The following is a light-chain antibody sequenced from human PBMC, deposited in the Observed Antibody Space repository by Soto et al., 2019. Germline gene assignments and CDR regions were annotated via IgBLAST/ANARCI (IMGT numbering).Light chain of an antibody. CDR3: QQYNSYPLT. CDR1: QSISSW. J-gene: IGKJ4*01. V-gene: IGKV1-5*03. Sequence: DLQMTQSPSTLSASVGDRVTITCRASQSISSWLAWYQQKPGKAPNLLIYKASSLESGVPSRFSGSGSGTEFTLTSSSLQPDDFATYYCQQYNSYPLTVGGGTKVELK. CDR2: KAS.